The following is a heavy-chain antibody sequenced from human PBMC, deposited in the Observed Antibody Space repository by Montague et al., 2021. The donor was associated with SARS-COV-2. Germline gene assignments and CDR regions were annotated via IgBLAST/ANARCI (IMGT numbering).Heavy chain of an antibody. CDR2: IXXXYYK. V-gene: IGHV2-70*11. Sequence: VKPTQTLTRTCTFSGFSLSTSGMCVSWIRQPPGKSLEWLARIXXXYYKYYSTSLKTRLTISKDTSNNQVVLTMPNMDPVDTATYYCAREYSSGVYFDYWGQGTLVTVSS. D-gene: IGHD6-19*01. CDR1: GFSLSTSGMC. J-gene: IGHJ4*02. CDR3: AREYSSGVYFDY.